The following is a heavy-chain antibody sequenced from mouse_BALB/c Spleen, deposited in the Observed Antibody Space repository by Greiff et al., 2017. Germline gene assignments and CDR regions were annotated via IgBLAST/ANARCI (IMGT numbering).Heavy chain of an antibody. D-gene: IGHD1-1*01. CDR1: GFAFSSYD. Sequence: EVMLVESGGGLVKPGGSLKLSCAASGFAFSSYDMSWVRQTPEKRLEWVAYISSGGGSTYYPDTVKGRFTISRDNAKNTLYLQMSSLKSEDTAMYYCARSLYYGSSLYYFDYWGQGTTLTVSS. V-gene: IGHV5-12-1*01. J-gene: IGHJ2*01. CDR2: ISSGGGST. CDR3: ARSLYYGSSLYYFDY.